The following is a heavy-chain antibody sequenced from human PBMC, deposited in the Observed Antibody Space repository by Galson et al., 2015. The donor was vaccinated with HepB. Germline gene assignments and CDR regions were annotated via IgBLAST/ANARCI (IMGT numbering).Heavy chain of an antibody. CDR1: GFTFSSYW. V-gene: IGHV3-7*03. Sequence: SLRLSCAASGFTFSSYWMSWVRQAPGKGLEWVANIKQDGSEKYYVDSVKGRFTISRDNAKNSLYLQMNSLRAEDTAVYYCARGGFGYSSGKNDYWGQGTLVTVSS. CDR3: ARGGFGYSSGKNDY. D-gene: IGHD6-19*01. J-gene: IGHJ4*02. CDR2: IKQDGSEK.